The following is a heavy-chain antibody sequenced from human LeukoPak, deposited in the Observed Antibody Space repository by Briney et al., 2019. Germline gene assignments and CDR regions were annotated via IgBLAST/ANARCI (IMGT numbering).Heavy chain of an antibody. D-gene: IGHD6-13*01. CDR1: GYSINNGYY. J-gene: IGHJ4*02. CDR3: ARAFYSSSWYHKEDFFDY. CDR2: IYHSGST. Sequence: PSETLSLTCTVSGYSINNGYYWGWIRQPPGKGLERIGSIYHSGSTYYKPSLQSRVTISVDTSKNQFSLKLSSVTAADTAVYYCARAFYSSSWYHKEDFFDYWGQGTPVTVSS. V-gene: IGHV4-38-2*02.